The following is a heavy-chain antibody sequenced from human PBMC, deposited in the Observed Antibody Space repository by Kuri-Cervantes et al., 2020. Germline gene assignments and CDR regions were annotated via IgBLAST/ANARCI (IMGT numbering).Heavy chain of an antibody. J-gene: IGHJ4*02. CDR2: IYYSGST. CDR1: GGSFSSYY. V-gene: IGHV4-59*01. D-gene: IGHD3-16*01. Sequence: ESLKISCAVYGGSFSSYYWSWIRQPPGKGLEWIGYIYYSGSTNYNPSLKSRVTISVDTSKNQFSLKLSSVTAADTAVYYCARHGGWFDYWGQGTLVTVSS. CDR3: ARHGGWFDY.